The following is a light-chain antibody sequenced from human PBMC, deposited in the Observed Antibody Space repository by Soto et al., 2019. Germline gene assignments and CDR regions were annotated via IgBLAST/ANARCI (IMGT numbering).Light chain of an antibody. J-gene: IGKJ2*01. CDR2: DAS. CDR1: QSVSSD. V-gene: IGKV3-15*01. CDR3: QQYNDWPGVT. Sequence: EIVMTQSPATLSVSPGRRATLSCRASQSVSSDLAWFQQKPGQAPRLLIDDASTRATGVPARFGGSGSGTVFTLAISSLQSEDFAFYYGQQYNDWPGVTFGEGTKLDI.